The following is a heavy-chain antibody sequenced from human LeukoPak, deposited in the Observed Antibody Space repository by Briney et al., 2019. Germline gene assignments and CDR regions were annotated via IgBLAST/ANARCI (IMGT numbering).Heavy chain of an antibody. CDR2: IYYSGST. J-gene: IGHJ4*02. D-gene: IGHD3-3*01. V-gene: IGHV4-30-4*08. CDR3: AREGLRDFWSGQTH. CDR1: GGSISSGDYY. Sequence: TLSLTCTVSGGSISSGDYYWSWIRQPPGKCLEWIGYIYYSGSTYYNPSLKSRVTISVDTSKNQFSLKLSSVTAADTAVYYCAREGLRDFWSGQTHWGQGTLITVSS.